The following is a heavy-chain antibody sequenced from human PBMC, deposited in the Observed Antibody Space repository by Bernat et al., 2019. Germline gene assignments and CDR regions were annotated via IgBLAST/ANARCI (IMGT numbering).Heavy chain of an antibody. J-gene: IGHJ6*03. V-gene: IGHV3-23*01. CDR2: IGARGGST. CDR3: ATGLGGNRNYYSYMHV. Sequence: EVQLLESGGGLVQPGGSLRLSCAASGFTFSSYAMTGVRQAPGKGLEWVSGIGARGGSTYYADSVKGRFTISRDNSKNTLYLQMNRLRAEDTSVYSCATGLGGNRNYYSYMHVWGKGTTVTVYS. CDR1: GFTFSSYA. D-gene: IGHD1-14*01.